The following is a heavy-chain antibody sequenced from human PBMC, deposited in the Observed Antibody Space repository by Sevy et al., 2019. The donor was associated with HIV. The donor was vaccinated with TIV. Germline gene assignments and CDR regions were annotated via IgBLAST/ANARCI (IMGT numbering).Heavy chain of an antibody. CDR2: IKQDGSER. CDR3: ARAIGLGY. CDR1: GFNFSSYW. J-gene: IGHJ4*02. D-gene: IGHD3-16*01. Sequence: GGSLRLSCAASGFNFSSYWMSWVRQAPGRELEWVTNIKQDGSERYYVDSVKGRFTISRDNAKNSLYMQMNSLRAEDTAVYYCARAIGLGYWGQGTLVTVSS. V-gene: IGHV3-7*01.